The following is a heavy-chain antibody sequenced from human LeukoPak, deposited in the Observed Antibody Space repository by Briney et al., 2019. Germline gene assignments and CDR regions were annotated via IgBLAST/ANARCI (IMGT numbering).Heavy chain of an antibody. V-gene: IGHV1-8*03. CDR1: GGTFTNYD. CDR2: MNPNSGTT. CDR3: ARGRSPGTSMEYYYYMDV. J-gene: IGHJ6*03. D-gene: IGHD1-1*01. Sequence: GASVKVSCKASGGTFTNYDINWVRQATGQGLEWMGWMNPNSGTTGYAQKFLGRVTITRNTSISTTYMELSSLRSEDTAVYYCARGRSPGTSMEYYYYMDVWGKGTTVTVSS.